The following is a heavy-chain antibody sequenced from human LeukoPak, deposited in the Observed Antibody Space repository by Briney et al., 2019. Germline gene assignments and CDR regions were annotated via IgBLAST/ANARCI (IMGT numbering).Heavy chain of an antibody. CDR3: ARVRRGSPDAFDI. CDR1: GDSISSYY. CDR2: IYYSGIT. J-gene: IGHJ3*02. D-gene: IGHD1-26*01. Sequence: PSETLSLTCTVSGDSISSYYWSWIRQPPGKGLEWIGYIYYSGITNYNPSLKSRVTISVDTSKNQFSLKLSSVTAADTAVYYCARVRRGSPDAFDIWGQGTMVTVSS. V-gene: IGHV4-59*01.